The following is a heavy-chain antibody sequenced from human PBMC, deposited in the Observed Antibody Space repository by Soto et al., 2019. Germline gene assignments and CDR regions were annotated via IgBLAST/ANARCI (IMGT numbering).Heavy chain of an antibody. V-gene: IGHV1-8*01. D-gene: IGHD2-21*01. CDR2: MNPNSGNT. Sequence: ASVKVSFKASGYTFTRYDINWLRQATGQGLEWMGWMNPNSGNTGYAQKFQGRVTMTRNTSISTAYMELSSLRSEDTAVYYCARVSCLWRGYYYYGMDVWGQGTTVTVSS. J-gene: IGHJ6*02. CDR1: GYTFTRYD. CDR3: ARVSCLWRGYYYYGMDV.